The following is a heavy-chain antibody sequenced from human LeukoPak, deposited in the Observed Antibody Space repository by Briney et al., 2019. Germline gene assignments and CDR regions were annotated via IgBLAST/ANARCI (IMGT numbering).Heavy chain of an antibody. Sequence: ASVKVSCKTSGYTFTDYYMHWVRQAPGQGLEWMGWINPNSGGTNYAQKFQGRVTMTRDTSVSTAYLELSRLRSDDTAVYYCARVPMITFGGLVISSNYLDYWGQGTLVTVSS. CDR2: INPNSGGT. D-gene: IGHD3-16*01. J-gene: IGHJ4*02. CDR1: GYTFTDYY. V-gene: IGHV1-2*02. CDR3: ARVPMITFGGLVISSNYLDY.